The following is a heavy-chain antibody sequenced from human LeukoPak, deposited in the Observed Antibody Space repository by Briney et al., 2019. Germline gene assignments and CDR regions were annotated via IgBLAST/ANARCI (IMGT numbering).Heavy chain of an antibody. V-gene: IGHV1-8*01. CDR2: MNPNSGNT. CDR3: ARDAPKYYYDSSGYYFDY. CDR1: GYTFTSYD. D-gene: IGHD3-22*01. J-gene: IGHJ4*02. Sequence: GASVKVSCKASGYTFTSYDINWVRQATGQGLEWTGWMNPNSGNTGYAQKFQGRVTMTRNTSISTAYMELSSLRSEDTAVYYCARDAPKYYYDSSGYYFDYWGQGTLVTVSS.